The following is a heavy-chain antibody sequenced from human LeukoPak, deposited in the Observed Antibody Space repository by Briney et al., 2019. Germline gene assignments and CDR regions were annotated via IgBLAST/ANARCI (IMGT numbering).Heavy chain of an antibody. J-gene: IGHJ6*02. CDR2: ISGSGGST. Sequence: QAGGSLRLSCAASGFTFSSYAMSWVRQAPGKGLEWVSAISGSGGSTYYADSVKGRFTISRDNSKNTLYLQMNSLRAEDTAVYYCAKSVRPGYYYDSSGYPTRYYGMDVWGQGTTVTVSS. CDR3: AKSVRPGYYYDSSGYPTRYYGMDV. D-gene: IGHD3-22*01. V-gene: IGHV3-23*01. CDR1: GFTFSSYA.